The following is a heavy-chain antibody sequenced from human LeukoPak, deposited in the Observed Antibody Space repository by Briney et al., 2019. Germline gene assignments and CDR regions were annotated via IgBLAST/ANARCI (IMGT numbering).Heavy chain of an antibody. D-gene: IGHD5-12*01. Sequence: PSETLSLTCTVSGGSISSYYWSWIRQPPGKGLEWIGYIYYSGSTNYNPSLKSRVTISVDTSKNQFSLKLSSVTAADTAVYYCARVFPLVIVATTPDAFDIWGQGTMVTVSS. CDR1: GGSISSYY. CDR2: IYYSGST. V-gene: IGHV4-59*08. CDR3: ARVFPLVIVATTPDAFDI. J-gene: IGHJ3*02.